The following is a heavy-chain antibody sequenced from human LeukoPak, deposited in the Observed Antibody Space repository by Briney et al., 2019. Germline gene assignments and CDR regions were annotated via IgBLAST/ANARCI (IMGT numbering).Heavy chain of an antibody. Sequence: GGSLRLSCAASGFIVSTNYMSWVRQAPGKGLEWVSVIYSGGSTYYADSVKGRFTISRDNFKNTLYLQLNSLRGEDTAVYYCARLVHNYDYFDYWGQGTLVAVSS. CDR1: GFIVSTNY. D-gene: IGHD4-11*01. J-gene: IGHJ4*02. V-gene: IGHV3-53*01. CDR3: ARLVHNYDYFDY. CDR2: IYSGGST.